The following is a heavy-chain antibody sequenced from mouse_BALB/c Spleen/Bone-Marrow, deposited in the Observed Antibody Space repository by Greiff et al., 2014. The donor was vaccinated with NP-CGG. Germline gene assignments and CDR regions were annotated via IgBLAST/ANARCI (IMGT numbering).Heavy chain of an antibody. D-gene: IGHD2-14*01. CDR3: ARSGKVRNAMDY. CDR2: ISGYYGDA. CDR1: GYTFSDHA. V-gene: IGHV1S137*01. J-gene: IGHJ4*01. Sequence: QVQLQQSGAKLVRPGVSVKISCKGSGYTFSDHAMHWVKRSHAKSLEWIGLISGYYGDAIYNQKFKGKATMTVDKSSSTAYMELARLTCEDSAIYYCARSGKVRNAMDYWGQGTSVTVSS.